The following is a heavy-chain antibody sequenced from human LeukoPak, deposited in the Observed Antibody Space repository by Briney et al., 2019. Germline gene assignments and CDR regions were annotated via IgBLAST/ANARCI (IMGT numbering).Heavy chain of an antibody. CDR1: GFTFSNYA. Sequence: GASLRLSSAASGFTFSNYAMSWVRQAPGKGLEWVSAILGSGGSTYYADSVKGRFTVSRDNSKSTLYLQMNSLRAEDTALYYCAKWGDYDVLTGYYVPDYWGQGTLVTVSS. D-gene: IGHD3-9*01. J-gene: IGHJ4*02. CDR3: AKWGDYDVLTGYYVPDY. V-gene: IGHV3-23*01. CDR2: ILGSGGST.